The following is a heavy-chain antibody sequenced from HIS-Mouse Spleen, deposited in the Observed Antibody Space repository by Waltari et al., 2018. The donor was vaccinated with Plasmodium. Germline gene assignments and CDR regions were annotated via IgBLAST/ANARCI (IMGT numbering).Heavy chain of an antibody. CDR1: GGSISSSS. V-gene: IGHV4-59*08. CDR3: ARLRYSYGYFDY. CDR2: IYYSGST. Sequence: QMQLQESGPGLVKPSETLSLTCTVSGGSISSSSWRWIRQPPGKGLEWIGYIYYSGSTNYNPSLKSRVTISVDTSKNQFSLKLSSVTAADTAVYYCARLRYSYGYFDYRGQGTLVTVSS. D-gene: IGHD5-18*01. J-gene: IGHJ4*02.